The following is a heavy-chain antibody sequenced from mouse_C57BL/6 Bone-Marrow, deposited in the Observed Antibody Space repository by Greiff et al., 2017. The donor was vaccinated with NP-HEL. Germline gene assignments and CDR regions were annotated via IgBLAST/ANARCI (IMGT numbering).Heavy chain of an antibody. CDR2: IDPSDSYT. J-gene: IGHJ4*01. CDR3: VLTGNYYAMDY. Sequence: VQLQQPGAELVMPGASVKLSCKASGYTFTSYWMHWVKQRPGQGLEWIGEIDPSDSYTNYNQKFKGKSTLTVDKSSSTAYMQLSSLTSEDSAVYYCVLTGNYYAMDYWGQGTSVTVSS. CDR1: GYTFTSYW. D-gene: IGHD4-1*01. V-gene: IGHV1-69*01.